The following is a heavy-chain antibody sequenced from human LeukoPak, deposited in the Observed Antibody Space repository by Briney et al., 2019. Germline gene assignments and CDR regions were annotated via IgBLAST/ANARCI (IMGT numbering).Heavy chain of an antibody. CDR2: INHSGST. Sequence: PSETLSLTCAVYGGSFSGYYWSWIRQPPGKGLEWIGEINHSGSTNYNPSLKSRVTISVDTSKNQFSLKLSSVTAADTAVYYCASPARSGWYIYFDYWGQGTLVTVSS. CDR3: ASPARSGWYIYFDY. CDR1: GGSFSGYY. D-gene: IGHD6-19*01. J-gene: IGHJ4*02. V-gene: IGHV4-34*01.